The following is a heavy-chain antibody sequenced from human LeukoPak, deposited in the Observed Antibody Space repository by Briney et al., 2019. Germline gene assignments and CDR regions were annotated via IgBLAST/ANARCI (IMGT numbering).Heavy chain of an antibody. CDR1: GFTFSSYD. Sequence: GGSLRLSCAASGFTFSSYDMHWVRQATGKGLEWVSAIGVAANTFYSGSVKGRFTISRENAKNSLYLLMSSLRAEDTAVYYCARQNTPHGNFDYWGQGTLVAVSS. V-gene: IGHV3-13*01. CDR2: IGVAANT. D-gene: IGHD1-26*01. CDR3: ARQNTPHGNFDY. J-gene: IGHJ4*02.